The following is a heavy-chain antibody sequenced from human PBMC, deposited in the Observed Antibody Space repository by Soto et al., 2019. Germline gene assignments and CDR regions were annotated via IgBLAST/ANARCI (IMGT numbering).Heavy chain of an antibody. CDR1: GGPINTYY. Sequence: SETLSLSCTISGGPINTYYWSWIRQSPGRGLKWIGYIFYRGSTNYNPSLQSRVTISVDTSKKQFSLELRSVTAADTAVYFCVRHHPAYYEPGSDSRGFDSWGQGPLVTV. CDR3: VRHHPAYYEPGSDSRGFDS. V-gene: IGHV4-59*08. CDR2: IFYRGST. D-gene: IGHD3-22*01. J-gene: IGHJ4*02.